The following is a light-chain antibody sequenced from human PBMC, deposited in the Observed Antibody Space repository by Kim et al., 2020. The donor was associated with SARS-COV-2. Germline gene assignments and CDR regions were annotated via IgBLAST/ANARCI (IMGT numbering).Light chain of an antibody. V-gene: IGLV1-51*01. J-gene: IGLJ3*02. CDR1: SSNIGSNY. CDR2: DSS. Sequence: GQKVPLSCSGSSSNIGSNYVSWYQQLPGTAPKLLIYDSSTRPSGIPDRISGSKSGTSATLGITGLQTGDEADYYCGTWDTSLSAWVFGGGTQLTVL. CDR3: GTWDTSLSAWV.